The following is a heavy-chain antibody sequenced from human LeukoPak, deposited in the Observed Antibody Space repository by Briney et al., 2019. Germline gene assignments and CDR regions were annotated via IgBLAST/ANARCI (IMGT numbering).Heavy chain of an antibody. CDR3: ARPSPMITFGGVIVHDAFDI. V-gene: IGHV5-51*01. J-gene: IGHJ3*02. D-gene: IGHD3-16*02. CDR2: IYPDDSDT. Sequence: GESLKISCLASGYTFTSYWIGWVRQMPGKGLECMGIIYPDDSDTTYSPSFQGQVTISADKSFSTAYLQWSSLKASDTAMYYCARPSPMITFGGVIVHDAFDIWGQGTMVTVSS. CDR1: GYTFTSYW.